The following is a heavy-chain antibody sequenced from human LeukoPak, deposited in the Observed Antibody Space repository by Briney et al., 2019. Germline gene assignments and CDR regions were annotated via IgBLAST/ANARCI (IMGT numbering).Heavy chain of an antibody. CDR1: GFTFSSYW. J-gene: IGHJ5*02. Sequence: GGFLRLSCAASGFTFSSYWMHWVRQVPGKGLVWVSRINTDGSSTSYADSVKGRFTISRDNAKNTLYLQMNTLRAEDTALYYCGRGGYWLDPWGQGTLVTVSS. V-gene: IGHV3-74*01. CDR2: INTDGSST. CDR3: GRGGYWLDP.